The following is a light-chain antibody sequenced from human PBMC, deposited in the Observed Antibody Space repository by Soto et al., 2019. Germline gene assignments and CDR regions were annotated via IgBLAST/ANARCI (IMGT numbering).Light chain of an antibody. CDR3: QQYDAWPPWT. CDR2: AAS. J-gene: IGKJ1*01. CDR1: QSVSSN. V-gene: IGKV3-15*01. Sequence: EIVMTQSPATLSVSPGERATLSCRASQSVSSNLAWYQQKPGQAPRLLMYAASTSAAGIPARFSGSGSGTEFTLTISSLQSEDFAVYYCQQYDAWPPWTFGQGTKVEIK.